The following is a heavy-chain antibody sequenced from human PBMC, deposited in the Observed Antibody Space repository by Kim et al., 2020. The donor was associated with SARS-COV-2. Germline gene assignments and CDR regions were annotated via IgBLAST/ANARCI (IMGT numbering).Heavy chain of an antibody. CDR3: ARGGYYDSSGYYGNWFDP. D-gene: IGHD3-22*01. Sequence: QGRVTITADESTSTAYMELSSLRSEDTAVYYCARGGYYDSSGYYGNWFDPWGQGTLVTVSS. V-gene: IGHV1-69*01. J-gene: IGHJ5*02.